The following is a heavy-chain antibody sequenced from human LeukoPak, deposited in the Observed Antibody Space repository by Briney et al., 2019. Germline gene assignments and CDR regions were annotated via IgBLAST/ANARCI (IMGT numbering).Heavy chain of an antibody. D-gene: IGHD3-10*01. CDR2: ICGGGVST. V-gene: IGHV3-23*01. Sequence: GGPLRLSCAPSVFTFCVYAMCCVPHAREGGRECVSAICGGGVSTYDADAVKGRFTISRDNSKNTLWLKLNSLRADDTAVYYCAKDAEESGTSHWGQGTLVTVSS. J-gene: IGHJ4*02. CDR1: VFTFCVYA. CDR3: AKDAEESGTSH.